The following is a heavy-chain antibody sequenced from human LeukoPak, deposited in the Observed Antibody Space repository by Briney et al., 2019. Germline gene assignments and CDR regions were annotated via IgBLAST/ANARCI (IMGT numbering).Heavy chain of an antibody. CDR2: INNDGSST. CDR3: ARGLVLSSGSNDY. CDR1: GFIFSDHW. V-gene: IGHV3-74*01. D-gene: IGHD3-22*01. Sequence: GGSLRLSCAASGFIFSDHWMHWVRQAPGKGLVWLSRINNDGSSTIYADSVKGRFTFSRDNAENTLFLEMSSLRVEDTAVYYCARGLVLSSGSNDYWGQGTLVTVSS. J-gene: IGHJ4*02.